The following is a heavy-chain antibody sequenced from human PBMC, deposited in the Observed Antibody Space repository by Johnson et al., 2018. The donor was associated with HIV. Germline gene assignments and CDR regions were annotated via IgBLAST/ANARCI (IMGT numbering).Heavy chain of an antibody. V-gene: IGHV3-30-3*01. CDR2: ISYDGNNK. J-gene: IGHJ3*01. CDR3: ARDSRIWA. Sequence: QVQLVESGGGVVQPGRSLKLSCSASGFTFSSYALHWVRQAPGKGLEWVAIISYDGNNKDYADSVKGRFTISRDNAKNSLYLQMNSLRAEDTAVYYCARDSRIWAWGQGTMVTVSS. D-gene: IGHD3-16*01. CDR1: GFTFSSYA.